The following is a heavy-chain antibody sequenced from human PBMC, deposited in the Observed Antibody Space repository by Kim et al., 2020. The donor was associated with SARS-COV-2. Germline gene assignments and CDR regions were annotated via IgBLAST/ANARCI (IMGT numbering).Heavy chain of an antibody. CDR2: IYYSGST. CDR3: ARGLRSYYGSGSYPRKNVWFDP. J-gene: IGHJ5*02. V-gene: IGHV4-59*01. D-gene: IGHD3-10*01. Sequence: SETLSLTCTVSGGSISSYYWSWIRQPPGKGLEWIGYIYYSGSTNYNPSLKSRVTISVDTSKNQFSLKLSSVTAADTAVYYCARGLRSYYGSGSYPRKNVWFDPWGQGTLVTVSS. CDR1: GGSISSYY.